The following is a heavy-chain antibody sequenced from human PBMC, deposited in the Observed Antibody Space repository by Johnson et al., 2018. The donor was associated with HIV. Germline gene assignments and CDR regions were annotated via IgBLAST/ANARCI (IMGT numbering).Heavy chain of an antibody. Sequence: VQLVESGGGLVQPGGSLRLSCAASGITVSSNYMSWVRQAPGKGLEWVSGLGTAGDTYYAGSLKGRFTISREDAKNSLYLQMNSLRAEDTAVYYCALSHASDIWGQGTMVTVSS. CDR3: ALSHASDI. CDR1: GITVSSNY. J-gene: IGHJ3*02. D-gene: IGHD3-16*02. V-gene: IGHV3-13*01. CDR2: LGTAGDT.